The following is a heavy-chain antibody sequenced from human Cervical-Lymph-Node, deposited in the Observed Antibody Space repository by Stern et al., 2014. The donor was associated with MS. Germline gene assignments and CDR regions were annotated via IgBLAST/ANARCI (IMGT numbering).Heavy chain of an antibody. CDR2: INYSGRT. J-gene: IGHJ3*02. CDR1: GGSISSSSYY. D-gene: IGHD6-19*01. CDR3: ARETIAVAVYDVFDM. V-gene: IGHV4-39*02. Sequence: QVQLQESGPGLVKPSETLSLTCTVSGGSISSSSYYWGWIRQPPGKGLEWIGSINYSGRTYYNPSLKSRVTIAVDTSKTQFSLKLSSVTAADTAVYYCARETIAVAVYDVFDMWGQGTMVTVSS.